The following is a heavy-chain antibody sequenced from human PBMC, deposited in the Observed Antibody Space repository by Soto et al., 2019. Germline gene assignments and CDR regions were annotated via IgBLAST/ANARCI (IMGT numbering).Heavy chain of an antibody. V-gene: IGHV1-69*02. CDR3: TRYWEITVSTWSFGGF. J-gene: IGHJ4*02. CDR2: IIPCHGVT. CDR1: GGTFSPYT. Sequence: QVQLVQSGAEVKKPGSSVKVSCKASGGTFSPYTINWVRQAPGQGLEWMGRIIPCHGVTNYAQKFQARVTITADKSTSTAYMELSGLRFEDTAMYYCTRYWEITVSTWSFGGFWGRGTLVTVSS. D-gene: IGHD3-10*01.